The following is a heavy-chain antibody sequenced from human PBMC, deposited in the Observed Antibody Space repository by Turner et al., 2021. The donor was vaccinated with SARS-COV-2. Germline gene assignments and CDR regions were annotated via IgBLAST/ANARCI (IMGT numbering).Heavy chain of an antibody. CDR3: ARDQLGVEATWFDP. CDR2: IWYYGSNK. D-gene: IGHD2-8*01. Sequence: QVQLVESGGGVVQPGRSLRLSCAASGFTFSRYGMHWVRQAPGKGLVWVAVIWYYGSNKYYTDSVKVRFTISRDNSKNTLYLQMNSLRAEDTAVYYCARDQLGVEATWFDPWGQGTLVTVSS. V-gene: IGHV3-33*01. J-gene: IGHJ5*02. CDR1: GFTFSRYG.